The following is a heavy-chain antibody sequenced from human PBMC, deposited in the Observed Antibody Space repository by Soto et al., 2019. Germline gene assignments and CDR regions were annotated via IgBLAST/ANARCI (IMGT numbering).Heavy chain of an antibody. CDR1: GGSLRSYY. V-gene: IGHV4-59*01. J-gene: IGHJ4*02. D-gene: IGHD6-19*01. CDR3: ARYSSGGYYFDY. Sequence: SETLSLTCTVSGGSLRSYYWSWIRQPPGKGLEWIGYTYYSGDTNYNPSLKSRVTILVDTSKNQFSLKLSSVTAADTAVYYCARYSSGGYYFDYWGQGTLVTVSS. CDR2: TYYSGDT.